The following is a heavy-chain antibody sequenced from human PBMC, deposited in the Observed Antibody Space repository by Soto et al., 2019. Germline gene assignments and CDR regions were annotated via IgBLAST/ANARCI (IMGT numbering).Heavy chain of an antibody. CDR2: IYYSGST. V-gene: IGHV4-59*01. CDR3: AGVPNYSSSWYLNWFDP. CDR1: GGSISSYY. Sequence: PSETLSLTCTVSGGSISSYYWSWIRQPPGKGLEWIGYIYYSGSTNYNPSLKSRVTISVDTSKNQFSLKLSSVTAADTAVYYCAGVPNYSSSWYLNWFDPWGQGTLVTVSS. J-gene: IGHJ5*02. D-gene: IGHD6-13*01.